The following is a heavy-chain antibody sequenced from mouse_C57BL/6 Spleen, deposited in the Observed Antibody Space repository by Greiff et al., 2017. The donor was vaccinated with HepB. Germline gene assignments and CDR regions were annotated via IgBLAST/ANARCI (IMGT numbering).Heavy chain of an antibody. D-gene: IGHD1-1*01. CDR2: INPNNGGT. V-gene: IGHV1-26*01. Sequence: VQLQQSGPELVKPGASVKISCKASGYTFTDYYMNWVKQSHGKSLEWIGDINPNNGGTSYNQKFKGKATLTVDKSSSTAYMELRSLTSEDSAVYYCARVYYGSNWFAYWGQGTLVTVSA. J-gene: IGHJ3*01. CDR1: GYTFTDYY. CDR3: ARVYYGSNWFAY.